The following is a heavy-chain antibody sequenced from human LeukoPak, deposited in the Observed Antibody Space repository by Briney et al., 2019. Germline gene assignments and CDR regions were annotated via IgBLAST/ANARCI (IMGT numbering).Heavy chain of an antibody. CDR2: IRYDGSNK. J-gene: IGHJ1*01. CDR3: ATLRWAAADLWEWHLQH. Sequence: GGSLRLSCAASGFTFSSYGMHWVRQAPGKGLEWVAFIRYDGSNKYYADSVKGRFTISRDNSKNTLYLQMNSLRAEDTAIYYCATLRWAAADLWEWHLQHWGQGTLVTVSS. D-gene: IGHD6-25*01. CDR1: GFTFSSYG. V-gene: IGHV3-30*02.